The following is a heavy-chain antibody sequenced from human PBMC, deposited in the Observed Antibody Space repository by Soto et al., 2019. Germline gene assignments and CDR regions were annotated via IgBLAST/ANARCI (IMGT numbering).Heavy chain of an antibody. J-gene: IGHJ4*02. CDR2: ISWNSGSI. V-gene: IGHV3-9*01. D-gene: IGHD3-10*01. Sequence: GGSLRLSCAASGFTFDDYAMHWVRQAPGKGLEWVSGISWNSGSIGYADSVKGRFTISRDNAKNSLYLQMNSLRAEDTALYYCAKDRFGGYYGSEYYFDYWGQGTLVTVSS. CDR3: AKDRFGGYYGSEYYFDY. CDR1: GFTFDDYA.